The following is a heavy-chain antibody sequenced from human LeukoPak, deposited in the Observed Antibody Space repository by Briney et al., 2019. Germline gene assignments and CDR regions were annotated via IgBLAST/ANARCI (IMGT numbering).Heavy chain of an antibody. V-gene: IGHV4-59*06. CDR2: IYYSGST. D-gene: IGHD1-7*01. CDR3: ARTPRVTGTTYFYWFDP. CDR1: GGSISSYY. Sequence: SETLSLTCTVSGGSISSYYWSWIRQPPGKGLEWIGYIYYSGSTYYNPSLKSRVTISVDTSKNQFSLKLSSVTAADTAVYYCARTPRVTGTTYFYWFDPWGQGTLVTVSS. J-gene: IGHJ5*02.